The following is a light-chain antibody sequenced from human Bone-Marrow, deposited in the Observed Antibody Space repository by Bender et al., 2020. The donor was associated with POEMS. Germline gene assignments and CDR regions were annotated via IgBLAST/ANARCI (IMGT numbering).Light chain of an antibody. V-gene: IGLV2-14*01. CDR3: SSYTGGSTYV. J-gene: IGLJ1*01. CDR2: EVS. Sequence: QSALTQPASVSGSPGQSITISCTGTTSDVGTYNYVSWYQQHPGKAPKLMIFEVSKRPAEVSTRFSGSKSGNTASLTISGLQAEDEADYYCSSYTGGSTYVFGPGTKLAVL. CDR1: TSDVGTYNY.